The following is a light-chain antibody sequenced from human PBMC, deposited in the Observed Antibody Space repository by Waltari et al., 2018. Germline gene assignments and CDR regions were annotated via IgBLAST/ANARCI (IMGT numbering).Light chain of an antibody. V-gene: IGKV1-39*01. J-gene: IGKJ2*01. Sequence: DIQMTQSPSSLSASVGDRVTITCRASQSISLYLNWYQQKPGKAPKILIYAASSLQSGVPSRFSGSGSGTDFTLTISSLQPEDFATYYCQQSYSTPPYTFGQGTKLEIK. CDR2: AAS. CDR1: QSISLY. CDR3: QQSYSTPPYT.